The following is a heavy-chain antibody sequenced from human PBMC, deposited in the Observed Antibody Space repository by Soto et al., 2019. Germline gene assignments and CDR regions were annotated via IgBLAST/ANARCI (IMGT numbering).Heavy chain of an antibody. V-gene: IGHV4-59*08. CDR3: VRQGIGALHGLVDV. Sequence: PSETLSLTCTVSGDSIGTYNWGWSLQPPWKRLEWIGYIYSNGGTSYNPALKSRVTISADTSTKQFSLRLSSVTAADTAVYYCVRQGIGALHGLVDVWGQGTTVTVSS. J-gene: IGHJ6*02. CDR2: IYSNGGT. D-gene: IGHD1-26*01. CDR1: GDSIGTYN.